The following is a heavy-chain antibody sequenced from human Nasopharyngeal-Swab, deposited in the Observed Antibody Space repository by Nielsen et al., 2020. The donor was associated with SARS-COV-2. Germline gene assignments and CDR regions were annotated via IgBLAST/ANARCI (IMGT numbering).Heavy chain of an antibody. CDR1: GFTFSSYS. J-gene: IGHJ4*02. CDR3: ARGRSSSCEDYFDY. V-gene: IGHV3-30*02. D-gene: IGHD6-13*01. CDR2: IRYDGSNI. Sequence: GGSLRLSCAASGFTFSSYSMHWVRQAPGKGLEWVSFIRYDGSNIYYADSVKGRFTISRDNSKNTLYLQMNSLRAEDTAVYYCARGRSSSCEDYFDYWGQGTMVTVSS.